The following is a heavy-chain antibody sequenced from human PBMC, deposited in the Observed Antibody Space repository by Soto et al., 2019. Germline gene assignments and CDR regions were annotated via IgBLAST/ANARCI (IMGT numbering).Heavy chain of an antibody. CDR2: ISPDGGTT. CDR3: FGGNGGPQ. CDR1: DFTFRNYW. J-gene: IGHJ4*02. D-gene: IGHD3-16*01. Sequence: EVQLVESRGDLVQPGGSLRLSCATSDFTFRNYWLNWVRQAPGKGLEWVANISPDGGTTNYVDSVKGRFTVSIDNVRNSVSLQMNSLRVEDTAVYFCFGGNGGPQWGQGTLVTVSS. V-gene: IGHV3-7*03.